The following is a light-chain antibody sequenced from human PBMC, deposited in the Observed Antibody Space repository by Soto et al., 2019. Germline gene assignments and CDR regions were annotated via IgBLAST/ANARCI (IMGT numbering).Light chain of an antibody. CDR2: EDN. CDR3: QSYQSGNVV. V-gene: IGLV6-57*04. J-gene: IGLJ2*01. CDR1: SGSIASNY. Sequence: NFMLTQPHSVSESPGKTVTISCTRSSGSIASNYVQWYQQRPGSAPTPVIYEDNERPSGVPDRFSGSIVSSSNSASLTISGLKTDDEADYYCQSYQSGNVVFGGGTKLTVL.